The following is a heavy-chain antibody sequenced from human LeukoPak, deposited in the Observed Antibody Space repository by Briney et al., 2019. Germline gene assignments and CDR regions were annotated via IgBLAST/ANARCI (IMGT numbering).Heavy chain of an antibody. V-gene: IGHV4-30-4*08. CDR1: GGSISSGDYY. CDR2: IYYSGST. CDR3: ARDRNYYDSSGYYYGTYYFDY. Sequence: SETLSLTCTVSGGSISSGDYYWSWIRQPPGKGLEWIVYIYYSGSTYYNPSLKSRVTISVDTPKNQFSLKLSSVTAADTAVYYCARDRNYYDSSGYYYGTYYFDYWGQGTLVTVSS. J-gene: IGHJ4*02. D-gene: IGHD3-22*01.